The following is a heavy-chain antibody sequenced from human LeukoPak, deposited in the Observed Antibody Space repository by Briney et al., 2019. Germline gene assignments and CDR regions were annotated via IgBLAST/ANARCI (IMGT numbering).Heavy chain of an antibody. J-gene: IGHJ6*03. V-gene: IGHV4-39*07. Sequence: SETLSLTCTVSGGSISSSSYYWGWIRQPPGKGLEWIGTIYYSGSTNYNPSLKSRVTISVDTSKNQFSLKLSSVTAADTAVYYCARGRYYYDSSGYYYVDYYYYMDVWGKGTTVTVSS. D-gene: IGHD3-22*01. CDR2: IYYSGST. CDR3: ARGRYYYDSSGYYYVDYYYYMDV. CDR1: GGSISSSSYY.